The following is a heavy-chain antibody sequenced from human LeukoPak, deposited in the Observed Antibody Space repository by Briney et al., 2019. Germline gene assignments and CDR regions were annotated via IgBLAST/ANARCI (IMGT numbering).Heavy chain of an antibody. CDR1: GFTFSSYS. D-gene: IGHD3-10*01. Sequence: GGSLRLSCAASGFTFSSYSMSWVRQAPGKGLEWVSYISSSSSTIYYADSVKGRFTISRDNAKNSLYLQMNSLRAEDTAVYYCARVGWFGEGGVDYWGQGTLVTVSS. J-gene: IGHJ4*02. CDR2: ISSSSSTI. V-gene: IGHV3-48*01. CDR3: ARVGWFGEGGVDY.